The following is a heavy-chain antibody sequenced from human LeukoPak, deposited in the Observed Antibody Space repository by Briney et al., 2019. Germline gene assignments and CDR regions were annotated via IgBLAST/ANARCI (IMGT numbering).Heavy chain of an antibody. J-gene: IGHJ6*03. Sequence: SETLSLTCAVYGGSFSGYYWSWIRQPPGKGLEWIGEINHSGSTNYNPSLKSRVTISVDTSKNQFSLKLSSVTAADTAVYYCARVKRGYCSSTSCPDSRWNYYYYYYYMDVWGKGTTVTVSS. CDR2: INHSGST. V-gene: IGHV4-34*01. CDR1: GGSFSGYY. CDR3: ARVKRGYCSSTSCPDSRWNYYYYYYYMDV. D-gene: IGHD2-2*01.